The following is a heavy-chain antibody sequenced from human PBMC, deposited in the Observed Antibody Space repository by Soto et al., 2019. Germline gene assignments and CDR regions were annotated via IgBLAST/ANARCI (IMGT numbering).Heavy chain of an antibody. CDR1: GFTFSSYW. D-gene: IGHD3-22*01. J-gene: IGHJ4*02. Sequence: EVQLVESGGGLVQPGGSLRLSCAASGFTFSSYWMSWVRQAPGKGLEWVANIKQDGSEKYYVDSVKGRFTISRDNAKNSLYLQMNSLRAEDTAVYYCARDGTLSDSSAYYYLYWGQGTLVTVSS. CDR2: IKQDGSEK. V-gene: IGHV3-7*03. CDR3: ARDGTLSDSSAYYYLY.